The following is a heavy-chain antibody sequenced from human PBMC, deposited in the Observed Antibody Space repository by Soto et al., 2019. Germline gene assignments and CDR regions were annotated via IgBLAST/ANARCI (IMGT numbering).Heavy chain of an antibody. D-gene: IGHD1-1*01. J-gene: IGHJ6*02. CDR2: ISGSGGSI. Sequence: EVQLLESGGGLVQPGGSLRLSFAASGFTFSTYAMNWVRQAPGNGLEWVSAISGSGGSIHYADSVKGRFTISRDNSTNTLYLQMNSLRDEDTAVYHCVKGYWKGDVWGQGTTVTVSS. V-gene: IGHV3-23*01. CDR1: GFTFSTYA. CDR3: VKGYWKGDV.